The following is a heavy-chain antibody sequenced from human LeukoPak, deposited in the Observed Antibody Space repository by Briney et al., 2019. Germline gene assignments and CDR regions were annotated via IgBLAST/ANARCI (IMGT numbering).Heavy chain of an antibody. CDR2: ISGSGGST. CDR1: GFTFSSYA. D-gene: IGHD3-10*01. J-gene: IGHJ6*02. CDR3: AKDLFAMVRGVPVDNYYGMDV. V-gene: IGHV3-23*01. Sequence: PGGSLRLSCAASGFTFSSYAMSWVRQAPGEGLEWVSAISGSGGSTYYADSVKGRFTISRDNSKNTLYLQMNSLRAEDTAVYYCAKDLFAMVRGVPVDNYYGMDVWGQGTTVTVSS.